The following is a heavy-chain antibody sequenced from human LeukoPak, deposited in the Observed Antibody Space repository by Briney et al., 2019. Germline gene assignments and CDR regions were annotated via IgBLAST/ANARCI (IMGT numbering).Heavy chain of an antibody. CDR1: GFTVSSNY. J-gene: IGHJ4*02. Sequence: GGSLRLSCAASGFTVSSNYMSWVRQAQGKGLEWVSVIYSGGNTYYADSVKGRFTISRDSSKNTPYLQMNSLRAEDTAVYYCARGRPYFDYWGQGTLVTVSS. CDR2: IYSGGNT. D-gene: IGHD2-21*01. V-gene: IGHV3-53*01. CDR3: ARGRPYFDY.